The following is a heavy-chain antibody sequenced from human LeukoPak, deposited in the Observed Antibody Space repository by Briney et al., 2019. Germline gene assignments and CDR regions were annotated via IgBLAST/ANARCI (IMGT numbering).Heavy chain of an antibody. CDR1: GFTFSSYA. CDR3: ATPRAMSSRDFDH. J-gene: IGHJ4*02. Sequence: GGSLRLSCAASGFTFSSYAMSWVRQAPGKGLEWVSYISGSGSAIYYADSVKGRFTISRDNSKNILYLQMNSLRAEDTAVYYCATPRAMSSRDFDHWGQGTLVTVSS. V-gene: IGHV3-23*01. D-gene: IGHD3-10*01. CDR2: ISGSGSAI.